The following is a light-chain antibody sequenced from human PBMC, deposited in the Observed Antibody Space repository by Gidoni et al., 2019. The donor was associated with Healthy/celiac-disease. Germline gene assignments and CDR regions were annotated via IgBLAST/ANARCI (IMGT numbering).Light chain of an antibody. CDR1: KLGDKY. CDR3: QAWDSSSVV. CDR2: QDS. Sequence: SYELTQPPSVSVSPGQTASITYSGDKLGDKYACWYQQKPGQSPVLVIYQDSKRPSGIPERFSGSNSGNTATLTISGTKAMDEADYYCQAWDSSSVVFGGGTKLTVL. J-gene: IGLJ2*01. V-gene: IGLV3-1*01.